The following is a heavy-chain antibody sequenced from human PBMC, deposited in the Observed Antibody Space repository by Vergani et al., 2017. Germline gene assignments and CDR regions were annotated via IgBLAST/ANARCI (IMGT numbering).Heavy chain of an antibody. V-gene: IGHV3-72*01. D-gene: IGHD2-2*01. J-gene: IGHJ4*02. CDR2: SRNMAYSFST. CDR1: GFNFSDYY. Sequence: EVQLVESGGALVQPGGSLRLSCAVSGFNFSDYYLDWIRQAPGQGLEWVGRSRNMAYSFSTQFAASVAGRFSISRDASTRSLFLQMNSLKIEDTAVYFCVREGTYCSGSSCYTGVGIFDFWGQGTPVTVSS. CDR3: VREGTYCSGSSCYTGVGIFDF.